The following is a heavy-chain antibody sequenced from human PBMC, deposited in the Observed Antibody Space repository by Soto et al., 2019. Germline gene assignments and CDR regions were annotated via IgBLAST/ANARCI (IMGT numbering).Heavy chain of an antibody. CDR2: IYSGGST. CDR1: GGFVNSDTHS. J-gene: IGHJ6*02. V-gene: IGHV4-61*01. Sequence: QVQLQESGPGLVKPSETLSLTCTVSGGFVNSDTHSWGWIQQTPGKRLEWIGFIYSGGSTKNPSLRSRVTMSVDTSKNQFSLKLRSVIVADTAVYHCARFVRSCSATTCSTRADVWGQGITVTVSS. D-gene: IGHD2-2*01. CDR3: ARFVRSCSATTCSTRADV.